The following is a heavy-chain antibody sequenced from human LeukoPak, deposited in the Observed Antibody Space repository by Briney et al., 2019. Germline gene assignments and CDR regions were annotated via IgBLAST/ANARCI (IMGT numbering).Heavy chain of an antibody. CDR1: GFTFSNFS. CDR2: ISSSSSSI. CDR3: ARLNIVVVTAILLGYNWFDP. Sequence: PGGSLRLSCAASGFTFSNFSMNWVRQAPGKGLEWVSYISSSSSSIYYADSVMGRFTISRDNAKNSLYLQMNSLRAEDTAVYYCARLNIVVVTAILLGYNWFDPWGQGTLVTVSS. V-gene: IGHV3-48*01. J-gene: IGHJ5*02. D-gene: IGHD2-21*02.